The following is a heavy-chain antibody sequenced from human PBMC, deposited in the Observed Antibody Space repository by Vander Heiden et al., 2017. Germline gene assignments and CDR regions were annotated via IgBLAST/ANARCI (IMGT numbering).Heavy chain of an antibody. D-gene: IGHD3-16*01. CDR3: STGGFYFDY. Sequence: EVQRVESGGGLVTPGGSLRPPCTASGFTFGNAWMNWVRQAPGKGLEWVGRIKSQPAGGTIDYAAPVKGRFTISRDDSKNTVYLQMNTLRTEDTAVYYCSTGGFYFDYWGQGTLVAVSS. J-gene: IGHJ4*02. CDR1: GFTFGNAW. CDR2: IKSQPAGGTI. V-gene: IGHV3-15*01.